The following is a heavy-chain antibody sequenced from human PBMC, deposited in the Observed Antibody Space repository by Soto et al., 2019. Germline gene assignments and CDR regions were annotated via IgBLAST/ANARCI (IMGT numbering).Heavy chain of an antibody. CDR3: ARYFYSGGVLPYFDS. D-gene: IGHD6-19*01. J-gene: IGHJ4*02. CDR2: ISAYQTNT. CDR1: GYTFPTYG. Sequence: ASVKVSCKASGYTFPTYGLTWLRQAPGQGLEWMGWISAYQTNTNYAQKFQGRVTMTADTSTSTAYMELRGLRSDDTALYYCARYFYSGGVLPYFDSWGQVTLVTVPS. V-gene: IGHV1-18*01.